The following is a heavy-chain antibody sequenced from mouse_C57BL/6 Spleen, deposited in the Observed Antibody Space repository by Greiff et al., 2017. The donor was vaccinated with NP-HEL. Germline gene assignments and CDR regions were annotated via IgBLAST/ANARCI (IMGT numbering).Heavy chain of an antibody. Sequence: VQLQQSGAELARPGASVKMSCKASGYTFTSYTMHWVKQRPGQGLEWIGYINPSSGYTKYNQKFKDKATLTADKSSSTAYMQLSSLTSEDSAVYYCARGGPQTGTFDYWGQGTTLTVSS. D-gene: IGHD4-1*01. CDR1: GYTFTSYT. CDR2: INPSSGYT. J-gene: IGHJ2*01. CDR3: ARGGPQTGTFDY. V-gene: IGHV1-4*01.